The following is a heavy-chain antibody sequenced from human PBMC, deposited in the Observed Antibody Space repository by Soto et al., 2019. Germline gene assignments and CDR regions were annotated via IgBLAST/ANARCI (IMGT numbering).Heavy chain of an antibody. CDR2: ISSSSSYI. V-gene: IGHV3-21*01. J-gene: IGHJ4*02. CDR3: ARDGLVTTPYFDY. CDR1: GFTFSSYS. D-gene: IGHD4-17*01. Sequence: EVQLVESGGGLVKPGGSLRLSCAASGFTFSSYSMNWVRQAPGKGLEWVSSISSSSSYIYYADSVKGRFTISRDNAKNSLYLQMNSLRAEDTAVYYCARDGLVTTPYFDYWGQGTLVTVSS.